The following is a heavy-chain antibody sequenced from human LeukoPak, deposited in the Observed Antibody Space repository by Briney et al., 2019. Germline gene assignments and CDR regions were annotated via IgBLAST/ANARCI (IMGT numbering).Heavy chain of an antibody. D-gene: IGHD5-18*01. Sequence: SGGSLRLSCAASGFTFSSYEMNWVRQAPGKGLEWVSYISSSGSTIYYADSVKGRFTISRDNAKNSLYLQMNSLRAEDTAVYYCARGIQLWLLDYWGQGTLVTVSS. CDR2: ISSSGSTI. CDR3: ARGIQLWLLDY. CDR1: GFTFSSYE. J-gene: IGHJ4*02. V-gene: IGHV3-48*03.